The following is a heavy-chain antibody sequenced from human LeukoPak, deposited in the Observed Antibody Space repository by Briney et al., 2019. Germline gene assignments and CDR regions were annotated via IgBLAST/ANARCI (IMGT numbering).Heavy chain of an antibody. J-gene: IGHJ5*02. CDR2: INHSGST. CDR3: ARGPRITMVRGVYWFDP. CDR1: GGSFSGYY. D-gene: IGHD3-10*01. V-gene: IGHV4-34*01. Sequence: PSETLSLTCAVYGGSFSGYYWSWIRQPPGKGLEWIGEINHSGSTNYNPSLQSRVTISVDTSKNQFSLKLSSGTAADTAVYYCARGPRITMVRGVYWFDPWGQGTLVTVSS.